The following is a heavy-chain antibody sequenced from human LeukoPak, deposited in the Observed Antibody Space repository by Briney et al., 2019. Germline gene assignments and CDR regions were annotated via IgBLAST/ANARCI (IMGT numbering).Heavy chain of an antibody. CDR3: AREGWSGSPYFDY. Sequence: PSETLSLTCTVSGGSISSYYWSWIRQPPGKGLEWIGYIYYSGSTNYNPSLKSRVTISVNTSKNQFSLKLSSVTAADTAVYYCAREGWSGSPYFDYWGQGTLVTVSS. J-gene: IGHJ4*02. CDR1: GGSISSYY. CDR2: IYYSGST. V-gene: IGHV4-59*01. D-gene: IGHD3-3*01.